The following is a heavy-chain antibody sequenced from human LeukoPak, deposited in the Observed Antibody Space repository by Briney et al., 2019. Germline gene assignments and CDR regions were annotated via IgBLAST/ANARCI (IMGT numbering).Heavy chain of an antibody. CDR1: GGSISAYY. CDR2: IYRSGST. CDR3: ARHSHYYGSGSFYRDYFDY. V-gene: IGHV4-59*08. D-gene: IGHD3-10*01. Sequence: SEILSLTCTVSGGSISAYYWSWFRQPPGKGLEWIGYIYRSGSTNTNPSLKSRVTISVDASENQFSLKLSSVTAADTAVYYCARHSHYYGSGSFYRDYFDYWGQGTLVTVSS. J-gene: IGHJ4*02.